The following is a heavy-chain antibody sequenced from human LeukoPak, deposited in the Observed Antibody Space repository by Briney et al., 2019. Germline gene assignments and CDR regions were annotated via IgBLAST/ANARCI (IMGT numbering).Heavy chain of an antibody. CDR3: ARGDSRCSSTSCYSPTLSYYYYMDV. V-gene: IGHV4-59*01. J-gene: IGHJ6*03. CDR2: IYYSGST. CDR1: GGSISSYY. D-gene: IGHD2-2*01. Sequence: SETLSLTCTVSGGSISSYYWSWIRQPPGKGLEWIGYIYYSGSTNYNPSLKSRVTISVDTSKNQFSLKLSSVTAADTAVYYCARGDSRCSSTSCYSPTLSYYYYMDVWGKGTTVTVFS.